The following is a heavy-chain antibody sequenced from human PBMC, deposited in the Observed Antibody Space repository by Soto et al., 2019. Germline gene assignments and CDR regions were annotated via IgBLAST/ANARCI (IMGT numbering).Heavy chain of an antibody. CDR2: INYSGVST. CDR1: GFTFSTYA. V-gene: IGHV3-23*01. Sequence: VHLLESGGGSVQPGGSLRLSCAASGFTFSTYAMSWVRQAPGKGLEWVSTINYSGVSTYYADSVKGRFTISRDNSRNMLYLQLNSLRAEDTAVFYCAKRHCNGDSCYNFDYWGQGALVTVSS. J-gene: IGHJ4*02. CDR3: AKRHCNGDSCYNFDY. D-gene: IGHD2-15*01.